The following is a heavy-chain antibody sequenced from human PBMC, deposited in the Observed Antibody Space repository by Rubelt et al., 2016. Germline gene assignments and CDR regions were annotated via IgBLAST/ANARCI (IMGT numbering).Heavy chain of an antibody. CDR2: INPSGSS. CDR3: ARGYGSGSYWNY. V-gene: IGHV4-34*01. J-gene: IGHJ4*02. Sequence: QLQESGPGLLKPSETLSLTCAVYRGSSSGYYWSWIRQPPGKGLEWIGEINPSGSSNYNPSLRSRVTISVDASKHQFSLKLSSVTAADTAVYYCARGYGSGSYWNYWGQGTLVSVSS. D-gene: IGHD3-10*01. CDR1: RGSSSGYY.